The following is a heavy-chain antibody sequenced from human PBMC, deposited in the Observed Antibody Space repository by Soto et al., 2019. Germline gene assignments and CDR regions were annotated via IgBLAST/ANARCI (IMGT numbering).Heavy chain of an antibody. CDR2: ISGSGGRT. J-gene: IGHJ6*02. V-gene: IGHV3-23*01. CDR1: GFTFSDYA. CDR3: AKEGIVVVPSARDYYYALDV. D-gene: IGHD2-2*01. Sequence: GGSLRLSCAASGFTFSDYAMSWVRQAPGKGLEWVSTISGSGGRTYYADSVKGRFTISRDNSKNTLYLQMNSLRAEDTAVYYCAKEGIVVVPSARDYYYALDVWGQGTTVTVSS.